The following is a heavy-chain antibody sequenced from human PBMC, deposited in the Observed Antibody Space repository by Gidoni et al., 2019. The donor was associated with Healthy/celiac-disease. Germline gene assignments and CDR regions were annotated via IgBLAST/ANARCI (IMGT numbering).Heavy chain of an antibody. V-gene: IGHV4-39*01. J-gene: IGHJ4*02. D-gene: IGHD6-19*01. CDR2: IYYSGST. CDR1: DGSISSSSYY. Sequence: QLQLQESGPGLVKPSETLSLTCTVSDGSISSSSYYWGWIRQPPGKGLEWIGSIYYSGSTYYNPSLKSRVTISVDTSKNQFSLKLSSVTAADTAVYDCARHPARGAVAYFDYWGQGTLVTVSS. CDR3: ARHPARGAVAYFDY.